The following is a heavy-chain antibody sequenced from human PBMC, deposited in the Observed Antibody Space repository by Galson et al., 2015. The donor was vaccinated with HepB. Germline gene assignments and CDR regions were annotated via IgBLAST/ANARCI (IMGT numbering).Heavy chain of an antibody. CDR2: IDPSDSYT. V-gene: IGHV5-10-1*01. CDR3: ARRYSSGWTVTSFDY. Sequence: QSGAEVKKPGESLRISCKGSGYSFTSYWISWVRQMPGKGLEWMGRIDPSDSYTNYSPSFQGHVTISADKSISTADLQWSSLKASDTAMYYCARRYSSGWTVTSFDYWGQGTLVTVSS. J-gene: IGHJ4*02. D-gene: IGHD6-19*01. CDR1: GYSFTSYW.